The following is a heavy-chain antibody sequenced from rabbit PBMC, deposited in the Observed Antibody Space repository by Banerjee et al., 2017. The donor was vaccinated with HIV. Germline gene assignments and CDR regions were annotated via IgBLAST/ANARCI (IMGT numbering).Heavy chain of an antibody. CDR1: GFSFSSSYW. Sequence: QEQLEESGGGLVKPEGSLTLTCTASGFSFSSSYWICWVRQAPGKGLEWIACINTSSGNTVYASWVNGRFTISSDNAQNTLDLQMNSLTAADTATYFCARESLIGYDLWGPGTLVTVS. J-gene: IGHJ4*01. CDR3: ARESLIGYDL. V-gene: IGHV1S45*01. D-gene: IGHD6-1*01. CDR2: INTSSGNT.